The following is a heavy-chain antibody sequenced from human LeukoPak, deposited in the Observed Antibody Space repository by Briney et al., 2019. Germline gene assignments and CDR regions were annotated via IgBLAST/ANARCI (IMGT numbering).Heavy chain of an antibody. Sequence: ASVKVSCKTSGFTFTGYYFHWMRQAPGQGLEWMGIINPSGGSTSYAQKFRGRVTMTRDTSTSTVYMELSSLRSEDTAVYYCARGWRLPDTTEPDYWGQGTLVTVSS. J-gene: IGHJ4*02. V-gene: IGHV1-46*01. CDR1: GFTFTGYY. CDR2: INPSGGST. CDR3: ARGWRLPDTTEPDY. D-gene: IGHD1-1*01.